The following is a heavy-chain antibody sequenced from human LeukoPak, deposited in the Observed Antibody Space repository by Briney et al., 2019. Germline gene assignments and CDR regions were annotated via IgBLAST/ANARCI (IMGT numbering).Heavy chain of an antibody. CDR2: IRGSGGST. J-gene: IGHJ6*02. CDR3: AKEGSYGSGTLIYYYYGLDV. CDR1: GFTFSGYV. Sequence: GGSLRLSCAASGFTFSGYVMSWVRQAPGKGLEWVSAIRGSGGSTYYADSVKGRFTISRDNSKNTLSLQMNSLRAEDTAVYYCAKEGSYGSGTLIYYYYGLDVWGQGTTVTVPS. V-gene: IGHV3-23*01. D-gene: IGHD3-10*01.